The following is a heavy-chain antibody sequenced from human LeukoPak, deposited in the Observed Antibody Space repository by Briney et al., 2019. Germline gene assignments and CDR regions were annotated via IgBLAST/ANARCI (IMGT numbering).Heavy chain of an antibody. CDR2: ISSNGGST. J-gene: IGHJ4*02. V-gene: IGHV3-64*01. D-gene: IGHD3-22*01. CDR3: ARTYYYDSSGYYYPYYFDY. CDR1: GFSFSRHW. Sequence: GGSLRLSCAASGFSFSRHWMHWVRQAPGKGLEYVSAISSNGGSTYYANSVKGRFTISRDNSKNTLYLQMGSLRAEDMAVYYCARTYYYDSSGYYYPYYFDYWGQGTLVTVSS.